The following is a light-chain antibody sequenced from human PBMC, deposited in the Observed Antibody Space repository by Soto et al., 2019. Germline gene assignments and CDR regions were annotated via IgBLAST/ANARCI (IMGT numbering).Light chain of an antibody. V-gene: IGLV1-40*01. CDR3: QSYDKRLTAYV. CDR2: GNG. J-gene: IGLJ1*01. CDR1: SSSIGAGYE. Sequence: QSVLTQPPSVSGAPGQRVTISCSGTSSSIGAGYEVHWYHQLPGTAPKLVVSGNGNRPSGVPDRLSASKSGTSVSLAITGLLAEDEGHYYCQSYDKRLTAYVFGTGAKLTVL.